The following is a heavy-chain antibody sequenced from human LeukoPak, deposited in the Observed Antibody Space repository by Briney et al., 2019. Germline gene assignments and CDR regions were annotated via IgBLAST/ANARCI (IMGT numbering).Heavy chain of an antibody. CDR3: TTKGD. CDR2: VSGTGITT. D-gene: IGHD1-14*01. J-gene: IGHJ4*02. Sequence: PGGSLRLSCAASGFTFTSYAMSWVRQAPGKGLEWVSSVSGTGITTYYADSVKGRFTVSRDNSKDTVYLQMNSLKIEDTAVYFCTTKGDWGQGTLVTVSS. CDR1: GFTFTSYA. V-gene: IGHV3-23*01.